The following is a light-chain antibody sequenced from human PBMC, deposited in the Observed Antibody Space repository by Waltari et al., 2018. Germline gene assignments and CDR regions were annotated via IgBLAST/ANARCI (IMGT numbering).Light chain of an antibody. CDR1: SSDIGGYHY. Sequence: QSALTQPPSASGSPGQSVTIPCTGPSSDIGGYHYASWYQQHPGKAPKLMIYEVNKRPSGVPDRFSGSKSGNTASLTVSGLQAEDEADYYCSSYAGSNNYVVFGGGTKLTVL. V-gene: IGLV2-8*01. J-gene: IGLJ2*01. CDR2: EVN. CDR3: SSYAGSNNYVV.